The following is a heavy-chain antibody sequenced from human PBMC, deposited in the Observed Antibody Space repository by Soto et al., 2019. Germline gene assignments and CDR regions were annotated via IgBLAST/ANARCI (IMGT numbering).Heavy chain of an antibody. D-gene: IGHD3-10*01. CDR3: ARHNYGSGSTYFDY. V-gene: IGHV4-4*02. CDR1: GGSISSSNW. Sequence: SETLSLTCAVYGGSISSSNWWSWVRQPPGKGLEWIGEIYHSGSTNYNPSLKSRVTISVDTSKNQFSLKLNSMTAADTAVYYCARHNYGSGSTYFDYWGQGTLVTVS. CDR2: IYHSGST. J-gene: IGHJ4*02.